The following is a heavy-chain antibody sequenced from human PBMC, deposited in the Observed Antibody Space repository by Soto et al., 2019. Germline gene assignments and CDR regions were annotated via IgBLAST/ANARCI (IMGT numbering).Heavy chain of an antibody. CDR1: GFTFSDHY. D-gene: IGHD2-2*01. CDR3: AREIRDIVVVPAVTYYYYYYMDV. V-gene: IGHV3-72*01. Sequence: PVGSLRLSCAASGFTFSDHYMDWVRQAPGKGLEWVGRTRNKANSYTTEYAASVKGRFTISRDDSKNSLYLQMNSLKTEDTAVYYCAREIRDIVVVPAVTYYYYYYMDVWGKGTTVTVSS. CDR2: TRNKANSYTT. J-gene: IGHJ6*03.